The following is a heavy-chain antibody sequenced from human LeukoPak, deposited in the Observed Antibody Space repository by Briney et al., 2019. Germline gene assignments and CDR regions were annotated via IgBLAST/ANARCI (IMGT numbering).Heavy chain of an antibody. CDR3: ARVTRSAQYCSSTSCYNDAFDI. CDR2: IYHSGST. D-gene: IGHD2-2*01. J-gene: IGHJ3*02. CDR1: GGSISSGGYY. V-gene: IGHV4-30-2*01. Sequence: SETLSLTCTVSGGSISSGGYYWSWIRQPPGKGLEWIGYIYHSGSTYYNPSLKSRVTISVDRSKNQFSLKLSSVTAADTAVYYCARVTRSAQYCSSTSCYNDAFDIWGQGTMVTVSS.